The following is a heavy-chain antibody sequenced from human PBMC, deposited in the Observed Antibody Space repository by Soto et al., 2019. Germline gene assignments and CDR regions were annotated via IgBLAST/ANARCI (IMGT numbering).Heavy chain of an antibody. CDR2: IYATGTT. D-gene: IGHD1-1*01. CDR1: SDSISGLY. CDR3: VRDGTKTLRDWFDP. Sequence: SETLSLTCTVSSDSISGLYGSWIRKSAGKGLEWIGRIYATGTTDYNPSLKSRVMMSVDTSKKQFSLKLRSVTAADTAVYYCVRDGTKTLRDWFDPWGQGISVTVSS. V-gene: IGHV4-4*07. J-gene: IGHJ5*02.